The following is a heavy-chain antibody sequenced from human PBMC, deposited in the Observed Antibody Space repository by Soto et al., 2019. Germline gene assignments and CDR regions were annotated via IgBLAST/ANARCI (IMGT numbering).Heavy chain of an antibody. CDR2: IWYDGSNK. CDR3: ARETRYGDYYGMDV. J-gene: IGHJ6*02. D-gene: IGHD4-17*01. CDR1: GFTFSSYG. V-gene: IGHV3-33*01. Sequence: QVQLVESGGGVVQPGRSLRLSCAASGFTFSSYGMHWVRQAPGKGLEWVAVIWYDGSNKYYADSVKGRFTISRDNSKNTLDLQMNSLRAEDTAVYYCARETRYGDYYGMDVWGQGTTVTVSS.